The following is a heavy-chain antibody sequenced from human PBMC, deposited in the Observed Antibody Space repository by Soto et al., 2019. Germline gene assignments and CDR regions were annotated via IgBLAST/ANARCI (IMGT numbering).Heavy chain of an antibody. Sequence: NPSETLSLTCAVYGGSFSGYYWSWIRQPPGKGLEWIGEINHSGSTNYNPSLKSRVTISVDTSKNQFSLKLSSVTAADTAVYYCASVVDTAMVTTDYWGQGTLVTVSS. CDR2: INHSGST. V-gene: IGHV4-34*01. D-gene: IGHD5-18*01. CDR3: ASVVDTAMVTTDY. J-gene: IGHJ4*02. CDR1: GGSFSGYY.